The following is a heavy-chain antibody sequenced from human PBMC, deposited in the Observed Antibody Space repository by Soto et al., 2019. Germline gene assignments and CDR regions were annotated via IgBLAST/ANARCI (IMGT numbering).Heavy chain of an antibody. J-gene: IGHJ4*02. CDR2: INAGNGNT. D-gene: IGHD2-8*01. CDR1: GYTFTSYA. CDR3: AIGYCSNGVCYLPDY. Sequence: GASVKVSCKASGYTFTSYAMHWVRQAPGQRLEWMGWINAGNGNTKYSQKFQGRVTITRDTSASTAYMELSSLRSEDTAVYYCAIGYCSNGVCYLPDYWGQGNLVTVSS. V-gene: IGHV1-3*01.